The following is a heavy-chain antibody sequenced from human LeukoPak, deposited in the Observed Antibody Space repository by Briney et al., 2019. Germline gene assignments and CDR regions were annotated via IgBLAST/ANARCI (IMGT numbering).Heavy chain of an antibody. V-gene: IGHV4-34*01. CDR3: ARRWNYGRNYYIDV. CDR1: GGSFSNYY. J-gene: IGHJ6*03. D-gene: IGHD1-7*01. Sequence: SETLSLTCAVYGGSFSNYYWSWIRQSPGKGLEWIGEIDDSGTINYNPSLMSRVTISVDKSKNQFSLKLSSVTAADTAVYYCARRWNYGRNYYIDVWGKGATVSVSS. CDR2: IDDSGTI.